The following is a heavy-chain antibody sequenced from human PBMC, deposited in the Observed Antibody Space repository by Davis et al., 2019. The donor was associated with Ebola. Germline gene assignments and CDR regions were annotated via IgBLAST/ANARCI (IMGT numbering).Heavy chain of an antibody. D-gene: IGHD4-17*01. V-gene: IGHV3-33*01. CDR2: IWYDGSKK. J-gene: IGHJ4*02. CDR1: GFTFSSYG. Sequence: LKISCAASGFTFSSYGMHWVRRAPGKGLEWVAVIWYDGSKKYYADSVKGRFTISRDNSKNTLYLEMNSLRAEDTAVYYCARGALGVTTRHFDYWGQGTLVTVSS. CDR3: ARGALGVTTRHFDY.